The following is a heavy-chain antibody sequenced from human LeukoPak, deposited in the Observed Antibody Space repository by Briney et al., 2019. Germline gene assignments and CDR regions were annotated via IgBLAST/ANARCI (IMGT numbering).Heavy chain of an antibody. CDR1: GFTFKTYT. Sequence: GGSLRLSCAASGFTFKTYTMHWVRQAPGMGLEWVSSISSSSSYIYYADSVKGRFTISRDNAKNSLYLQMNSLRAEDTAVYYCARETGSSSWYYFDYWGQGTLVTVSS. D-gene: IGHD6-13*01. CDR3: ARETGSSSWYYFDY. J-gene: IGHJ4*02. CDR2: ISSSSSYI. V-gene: IGHV3-21*01.